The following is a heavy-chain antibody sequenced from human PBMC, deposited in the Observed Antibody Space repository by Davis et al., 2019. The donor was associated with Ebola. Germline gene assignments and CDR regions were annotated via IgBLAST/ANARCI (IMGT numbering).Heavy chain of an antibody. J-gene: IGHJ5*02. V-gene: IGHV1-46*01. CDR2: INPSGGNT. Sequence: ASVKVSCKASGYTFTSYYMHWVRQAPGQGLEWMGIINPSGGNTGYAQKFQGRVTMTRNTSISTAYMELSSLRSEDTAVYYCARGPQLLNYDFWSGYYSWFDPWGQGTLVTVSS. D-gene: IGHD3-3*01. CDR3: ARGPQLLNYDFWSGYYSWFDP. CDR1: GYTFTSYY.